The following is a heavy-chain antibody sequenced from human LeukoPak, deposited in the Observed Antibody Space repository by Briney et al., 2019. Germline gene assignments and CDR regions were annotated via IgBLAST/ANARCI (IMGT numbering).Heavy chain of an antibody. V-gene: IGHV1-18*01. CDR1: GYTFTSYG. J-gene: IGHJ4*02. CDR2: ISAYNGNT. Sequence: GASVKVSCKASGYTFTSYGISWVRQAPGQGLEWMGWISAYNGNTNYAQKLQGRVTMTTDTSTSTAYMELRSLRSDDTAVYYCARDRPSTYPEVLRFLEWLSWSYWGQGTLVTVSS. CDR3: ARDRPSTYPEVLRFLEWLSWSY. D-gene: IGHD3-3*01.